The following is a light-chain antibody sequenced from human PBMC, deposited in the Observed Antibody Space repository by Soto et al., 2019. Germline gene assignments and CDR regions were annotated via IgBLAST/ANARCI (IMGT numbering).Light chain of an antibody. J-gene: IGKJ3*01. CDR2: WAS. CDR3: QQYYSIHQT. CDR1: QSVLYSSNNKNY. Sequence: DIVMTQSPDSLALSLGERATINCKSSQSVLYSSNNKNYLAWYQQKPGQPPKLLIYWASTRESGVPDRFSGSGSETDFTLTISSLQAEDVAAYYWQQYYSIHQTFGTGTKVDI. V-gene: IGKV4-1*01.